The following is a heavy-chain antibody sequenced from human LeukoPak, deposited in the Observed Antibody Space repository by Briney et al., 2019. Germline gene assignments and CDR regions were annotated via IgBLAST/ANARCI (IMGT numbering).Heavy chain of an antibody. J-gene: IGHJ3*02. CDR2: ISSSSSYI. D-gene: IGHD4-17*01. V-gene: IGHV3-21*01. Sequence: GRSLRLSCAASGFTFSSYGMHWVRQAPGKGLEWVSSISSSSSYIYYADSVKGRFTISRDNAKNSLYLQMNSLRAEDTAVYYCARTSADYANDAFDIWGQGTMVTVSS. CDR1: GFTFSSYG. CDR3: ARTSADYANDAFDI.